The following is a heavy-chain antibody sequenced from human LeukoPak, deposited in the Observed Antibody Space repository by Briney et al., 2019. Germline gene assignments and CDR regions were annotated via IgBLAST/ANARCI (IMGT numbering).Heavy chain of an antibody. V-gene: IGHV1-18*01. D-gene: IGHD5-24*01. CDR2: ISAYNGNA. CDR1: GYTFTSYG. CDR3: ARDLEWLPKEGLHAWFDP. J-gene: IGHJ5*02. Sequence: ASVKVSCKASGYTFTSYGISWVRQAPGQGLEWMGWISAYNGNANYAQKLQGRVTMTTDTSTSTAYMELRSLRSDDTAVYYCARDLEWLPKEGLHAWFDPWGQGTLVTVSS.